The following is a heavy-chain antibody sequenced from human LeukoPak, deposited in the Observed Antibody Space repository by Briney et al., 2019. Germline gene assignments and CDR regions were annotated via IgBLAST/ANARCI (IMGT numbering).Heavy chain of an antibody. V-gene: IGHV1-18*01. Sequence: ASVTVSCKASGYTFTSYGISWVRQAPGQGLEWMGWISAYNGNTNYAQKLQGRVTMTTDTSTSTAYMELRSLRSDDTAVYYCARDGVWGGYYDILTGYRASDYWGQGTLVTVSS. CDR2: ISAYNGNT. CDR1: GYTFTSYG. D-gene: IGHD3-9*01. J-gene: IGHJ4*02. CDR3: ARDGVWGGYYDILTGYRASDY.